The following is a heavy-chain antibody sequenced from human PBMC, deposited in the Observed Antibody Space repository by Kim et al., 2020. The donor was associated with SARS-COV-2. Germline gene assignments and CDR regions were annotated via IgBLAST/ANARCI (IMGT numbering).Heavy chain of an antibody. V-gene: IGHV3-15*01. Sequence: DYAAPVKGRFTISRDDSKNTLYLQMNSLKTEDTAVYYCTTAQGSGWGFDYWGQGTLVTVSS. J-gene: IGHJ4*02. D-gene: IGHD6-19*01. CDR3: TTAQGSGWGFDY.